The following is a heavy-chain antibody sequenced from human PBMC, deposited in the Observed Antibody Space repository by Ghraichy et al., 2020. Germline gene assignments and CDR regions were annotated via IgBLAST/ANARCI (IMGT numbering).Heavy chain of an antibody. CDR2: INSGGTNI. CDR3: AREFCRGGRCFCGTGGAHFDS. J-gene: IGHJ4*02. CDR1: GFSLSNYW. Sequence: GGSLRLSCAASGFSLSNYWMHWVRQAPGKGPVWVSRINSGGTNIIYADSVKGRFTISRDNAKNTLYLQMNSLRVEDTAVYYCAREFCRGGRCFCGTGGAHFDSWGQGTLVTVSS. V-gene: IGHV3-74*01. D-gene: IGHD2-15*01.